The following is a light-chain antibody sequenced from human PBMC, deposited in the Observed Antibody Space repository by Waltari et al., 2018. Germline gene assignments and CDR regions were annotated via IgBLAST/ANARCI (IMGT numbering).Light chain of an antibody. CDR2: EAT. V-gene: IGKV5-2*01. CDR1: QNIDDE. J-gene: IGKJ2*01. CDR3: LEHDNFPTHT. Sequence: TTLTQSPAFMSATPRDKVTISCRASQNIDDEMNWYQQKPGEGAIFIIQEATTLVPGIPPRFSGSGYGTDFTLTINNIQSEDVASYFCLEHDNFPTHTFGQGTKLEIK.